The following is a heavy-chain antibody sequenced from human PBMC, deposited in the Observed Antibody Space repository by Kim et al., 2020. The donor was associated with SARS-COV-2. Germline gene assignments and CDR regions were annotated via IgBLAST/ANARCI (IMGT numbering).Heavy chain of an antibody. CDR3: ARGVGDYIWGSYRSYYFDY. CDR1: GGSISSYY. J-gene: IGHJ4*02. V-gene: IGHV4-59*13. CDR2: IYYSGST. Sequence: SETLSLTCTVSGGSISSYYWSWIRQPPGKGLEWIGYIYYSGSTNYNPSLKSRVTISVDTSKNQFSLKLSSVTAADTAVYYCARGVGDYIWGSYRSYYFDYWGQGTLVTVSS. D-gene: IGHD3-16*02.